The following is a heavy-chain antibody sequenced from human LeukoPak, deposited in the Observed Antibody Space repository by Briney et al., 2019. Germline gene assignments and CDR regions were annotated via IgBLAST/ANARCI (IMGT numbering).Heavy chain of an antibody. CDR3: AKDTHPPAWIQLWLPDY. D-gene: IGHD5-18*01. V-gene: IGHV3-23*01. CDR1: GFTFTSYW. Sequence: GGSLRLSCAASGFTFTSYWMSWVRQAPGKGLEWVSAISGSGGSTYYADSVKGRFTISRDNSKNMLYLQMNSLRAEDTAVYYCAKDTHPPAWIQLWLPDYWGQGTLVTVSS. J-gene: IGHJ4*02. CDR2: ISGSGGST.